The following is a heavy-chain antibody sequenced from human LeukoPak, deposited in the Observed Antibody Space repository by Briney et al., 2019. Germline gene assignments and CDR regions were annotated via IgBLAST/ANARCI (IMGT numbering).Heavy chain of an antibody. J-gene: IGHJ4*02. Sequence: GSLRLSCAASGFTLSNYRMHWVRHAPGKGLVWVSRINTDGSTTTYADSVKGRFTLSRDNAKNTLYLQMNSLRAEDTAVYYCYSSAGYWGQGILVTVSS. CDR2: INTDGSTT. CDR1: GFTLSNYR. CDR3: YSSAGY. V-gene: IGHV3-74*01. D-gene: IGHD4-11*01.